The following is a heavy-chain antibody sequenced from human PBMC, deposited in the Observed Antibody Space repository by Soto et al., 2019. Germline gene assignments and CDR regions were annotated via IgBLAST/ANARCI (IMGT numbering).Heavy chain of an antibody. V-gene: IGHV4-59*01. Sequence: SETLSLTCTVSGGSISSYYWSWIRQPPGKGLEWIGYIYYSGSANYNPPLKSRVTISVDTSKNQFSLKLSSVTAADTAVYYCARVNKSAAGTGPMVYWGQGTLVTVSS. J-gene: IGHJ4*02. D-gene: IGHD6-13*01. CDR1: GGSISSYY. CDR2: IYYSGSA. CDR3: ARVNKSAAGTGPMVY.